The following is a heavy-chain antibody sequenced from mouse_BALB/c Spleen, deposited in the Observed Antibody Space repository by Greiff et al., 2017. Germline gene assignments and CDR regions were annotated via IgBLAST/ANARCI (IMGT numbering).Heavy chain of an antibody. J-gene: IGHJ4*01. CDR3: NAWGGNYGYAMDY. CDR2: IDPENGDT. V-gene: IGHV14-4*02. D-gene: IGHD2-1*01. CDR1: GFNIKDYY. Sequence: VQLQQSGAELVRSGASVKLSCTASGFNIKDYYMHWVKQRPEQGLEWIGWIDPENGDTEYAPKFQGKATMTADTSSNTAYLQLSSLTSEDTAVYDCNAWGGNYGYAMDYWGQGTSVTVSS.